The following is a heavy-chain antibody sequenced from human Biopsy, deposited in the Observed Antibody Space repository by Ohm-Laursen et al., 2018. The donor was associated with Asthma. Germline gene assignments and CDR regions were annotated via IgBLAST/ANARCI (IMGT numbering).Heavy chain of an antibody. CDR2: IDWEEDK. J-gene: IGHJ4*02. CDR1: GFSLSSSGAN. D-gene: IGHD1-14*01. V-gene: IGHV2-70*04. CDR3: TRHNDY. Sequence: PTQTLTLTYSFSGFSLSSSGANDNWIRQPPGKALEWLARIDWEEDKFYSTSLRTRLTISRGSSEDQVVLTMTNMGPVDTATYYCTRHNDYWGPGILVTVSS.